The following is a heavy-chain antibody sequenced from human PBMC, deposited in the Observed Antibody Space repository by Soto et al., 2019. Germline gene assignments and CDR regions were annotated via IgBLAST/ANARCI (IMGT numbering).Heavy chain of an antibody. CDR1: GFTVSSNY. D-gene: IGHD3-10*01. CDR3: ARDVSSGGDAFDI. J-gene: IGHJ3*02. CDR2: IYSGGST. V-gene: IGHV3-53*04. Sequence: EVQLVESGGGLVQPGGSLRLSCAASGFTVSSNYMSWVRQAPGKGLEWVSGIYSGGSTYYADSVKGRFTISRHNSKNTLYLQMNSLRAEDTAVYYCARDVSSGGDAFDIWGQGTMVTVSS.